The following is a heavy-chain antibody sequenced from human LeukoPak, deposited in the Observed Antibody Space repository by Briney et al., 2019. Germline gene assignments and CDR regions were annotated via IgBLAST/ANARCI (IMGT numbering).Heavy chain of an antibody. CDR1: GFIFDDYT. CDR3: AKDGKNYFDY. J-gene: IGHJ4*02. CDR2: ISWDGGST. V-gene: IGHV3-43*01. Sequence: GGSLRLSCAASGFIFDDYTMHWVRRAPGKGLEWVSLISWDGGSTYYADSVKGRFTISRDNSKNSLSLQMNSLRAEDTALYYCAKDGKNYFDYWGQGTLVTVSS.